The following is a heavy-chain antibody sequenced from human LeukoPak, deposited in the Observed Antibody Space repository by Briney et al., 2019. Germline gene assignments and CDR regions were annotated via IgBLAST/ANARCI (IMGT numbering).Heavy chain of an antibody. CDR1: GFTFSTYE. CDR2: IRSKANSYAT. D-gene: IGHD6-19*01. V-gene: IGHV3-73*01. CDR3: VKTIAVAAAQVPFDY. J-gene: IGHJ4*02. Sequence: GGSLRLSCAASGFTFSTYEMNWVRQASGKGLEWVGRIRSKANSYATAYAASVKGRFTISRDDSKNTAYLQMNSLKTEDTAVYCCVKTIAVAAAQVPFDYWGQGTLVTVSS.